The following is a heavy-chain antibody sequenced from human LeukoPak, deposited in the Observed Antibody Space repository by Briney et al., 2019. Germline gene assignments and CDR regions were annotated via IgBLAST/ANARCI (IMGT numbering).Heavy chain of an antibody. J-gene: IGHJ4*02. Sequence: SETLSLTCAVYGGSFSGYYWSWIRQPPGKGLEWIGEINHSGSTNYNPSLKSRVTISVDTSKNQFSLKLSSVTAEDTAVYYCAKGGGSSGRSYYFDYWGQGTLVTVSS. V-gene: IGHV4-34*01. CDR1: GGSFSGYY. D-gene: IGHD6-19*01. CDR2: INHSGST. CDR3: AKGGGSSGRSYYFDY.